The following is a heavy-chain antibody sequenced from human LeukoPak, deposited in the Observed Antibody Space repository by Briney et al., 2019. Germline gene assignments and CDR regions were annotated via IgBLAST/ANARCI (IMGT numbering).Heavy chain of an antibody. CDR3: AGEVLIYSFDF. CDR1: GFTFRNYA. V-gene: IGHV3-23*01. J-gene: IGHJ4*02. Sequence: GGSLRLSCAASGFTFRNYAMSWVRLAPGKGLEWVSTVSGNGLSTYYADSVKGRFTISRDNSNNTLYLQMNSLRAEDTAVYYCAGEVLIYSFDFWGQGTLVTVSS. D-gene: IGHD1-26*01. CDR2: VSGNGLST.